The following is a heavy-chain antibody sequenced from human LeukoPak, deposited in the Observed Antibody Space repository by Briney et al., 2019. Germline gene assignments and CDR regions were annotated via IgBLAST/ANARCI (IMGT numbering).Heavy chain of an antibody. CDR1: GGSFNSYV. V-gene: IGHV1-18*01. J-gene: IGHJ6*02. CDR2: ISALNGDT. D-gene: IGHD2-15*01. CDR3: ARVSRYCSGGSCTPYYYYGMDV. Sequence: ASVKVSCKASGGSFNSYVITWVRQAPGQGLEWMGWISALNGDTNYAQKLQGRVTLTTDTSTSTAYMELRSLRPDDTAVYYCARVSRYCSGGSCTPYYYYGMDVWGQGTTVTVSS.